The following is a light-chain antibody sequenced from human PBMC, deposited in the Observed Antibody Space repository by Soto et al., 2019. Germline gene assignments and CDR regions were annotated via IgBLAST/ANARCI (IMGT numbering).Light chain of an antibody. CDR1: QSISSW. CDR2: KAS. V-gene: IGKV1-5*03. J-gene: IGKJ3*01. Sequence: DIQMTQSPSTLSASVGDRVTITCRASQSISSWLAWYQQKPGKAPKLLIYKASSLESGVPSRFSGSGSGTEFTLTISSLQPDDFAVYYCQQYNTWRFGPGTTVDFK. CDR3: QQYNTWR.